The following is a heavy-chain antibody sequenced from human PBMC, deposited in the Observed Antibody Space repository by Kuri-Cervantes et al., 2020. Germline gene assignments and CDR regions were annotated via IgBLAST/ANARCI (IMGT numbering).Heavy chain of an antibody. CDR2: IIAFFRKT. V-gene: IGHV1-69*05. Sequence: SVKVSCKASGGTFSSYAINWMRQAPGHGLEWMGSIIAFFRKTNYAQKLQGRVTITTDISTYTAYMELSSMRSDATAVYYCATALCGRGSCYLRCNWYVDVWGRGTRVTDSS. CDR1: GGTFSSYA. J-gene: IGHJ2*01. D-gene: IGHD2-15*01. CDR3: ATALCGRGSCYLRCNWYVDV.